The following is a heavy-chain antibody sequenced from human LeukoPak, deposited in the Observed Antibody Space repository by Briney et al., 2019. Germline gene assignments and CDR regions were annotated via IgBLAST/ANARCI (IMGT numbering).Heavy chain of an antibody. CDR1: GFTFSSHS. CDR2: ISSSSSYI. Sequence: GGSLRLSCAASGFTFSSHSMNWVRQAPGKGLEWVSYISSSSSYIYYADSVKGRFTISRDNAKNSLYLQMNSLRAEDTAVYYCARDGERITMVRGVDGNWFDPWGQGTLVTVSS. D-gene: IGHD3-10*01. CDR3: ARDGERITMVRGVDGNWFDP. V-gene: IGHV3-21*05. J-gene: IGHJ5*02.